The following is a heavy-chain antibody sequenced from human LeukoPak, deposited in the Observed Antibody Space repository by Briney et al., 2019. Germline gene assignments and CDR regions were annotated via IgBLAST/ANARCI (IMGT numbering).Heavy chain of an antibody. CDR3: ARVLLTVTMQRTGFDP. CDR2: ISAYNGNT. V-gene: IGHV1-18*01. J-gene: IGHJ5*02. Sequence: ASVKVSCKASGYTFTSYGISWVRQAPGQGLEWMGWISAYNGNTNYAQKLQGRVTMTTDTSTSTAYMELRSLRSDDTAVYYCARVLLTVTMQRTGFDPWGQGTLVTVSS. D-gene: IGHD4-17*01. CDR1: GYTFTSYG.